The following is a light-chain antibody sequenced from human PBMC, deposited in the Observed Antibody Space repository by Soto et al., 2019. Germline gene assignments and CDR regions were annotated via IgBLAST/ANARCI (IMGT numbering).Light chain of an antibody. J-gene: IGKJ3*01. Sequence: DIQMTQSPSTLSASVGDRVTITCRASQSIVRWLAWYQQKPGKAPKLLIYDASKWESGVPSRFSGSGTGTEFTLTISNLHPDYFATYYCQQYDTYRVTFGPGTKVDIK. V-gene: IGKV1-5*01. CDR3: QQYDTYRVT. CDR2: DAS. CDR1: QSIVRW.